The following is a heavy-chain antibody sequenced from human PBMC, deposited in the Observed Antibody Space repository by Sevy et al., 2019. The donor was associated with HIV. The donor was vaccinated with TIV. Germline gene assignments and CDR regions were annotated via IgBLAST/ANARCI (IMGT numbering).Heavy chain of an antibody. J-gene: IGHJ4*02. V-gene: IGHV3-30*18. CDR3: AKDRGGRGAAGLDY. CDR2: ISYDGSNK. CDR1: GFTFSSYG. Sequence: GGSLRLSCAASGFTFSSYGMHWVRQAPGKGLEWEAVISYDGSNKYYADSVKGRFTISRDNSKNTLYLQMNSLRAEDTAVYYCAKDRGGRGAAGLDYWGQGTLVTVSS. D-gene: IGHD6-13*01.